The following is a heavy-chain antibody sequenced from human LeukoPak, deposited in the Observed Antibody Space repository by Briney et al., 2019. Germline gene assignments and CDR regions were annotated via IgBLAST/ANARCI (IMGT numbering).Heavy chain of an antibody. J-gene: IGHJ3*02. CDR2: ISSSSSYI. CDR3: AARRRVVVMGTDHDAFDI. Sequence: GGSLRLSCAASGFTFSSYSMNWVRQAPGKGLEWVSSISSSSSYIYYADSVKGRFTISRDNAKNSLYLQMNSLRAEDTAVYYCAARRRVVVMGTDHDAFDIWGQGTMVTVSS. V-gene: IGHV3-21*01. CDR1: GFTFSSYS. D-gene: IGHD3-22*01.